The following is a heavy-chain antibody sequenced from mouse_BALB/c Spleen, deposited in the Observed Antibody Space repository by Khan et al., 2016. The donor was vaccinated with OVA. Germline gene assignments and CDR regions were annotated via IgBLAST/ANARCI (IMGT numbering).Heavy chain of an antibody. V-gene: IGHV14-3*02. CDR2: IDPANGNT. D-gene: IGHD2-1*01. CDR3: GRRRANYEDYDMDY. J-gene: IGHJ4*01. CDR1: GFNIKDTY. Sequence: EVQLQESGAELVKPGASVKLSCTTSGFNIKDTYIHWVKQRPEQGLEWIGRIDPANGNTKYAPKFLGKATITADPSSNTAYLKLSSLTSEDSAVYYCGRRRANYEDYDMDYWGQGTSVTVSS.